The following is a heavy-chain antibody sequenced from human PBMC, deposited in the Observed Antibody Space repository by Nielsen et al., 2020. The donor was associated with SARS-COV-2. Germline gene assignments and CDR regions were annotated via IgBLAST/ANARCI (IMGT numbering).Heavy chain of an antibody. Sequence: SETLSLTCAVYGGSFSGYYWSWIRQPPGKGLEWIGEINHSGSTNYNPSIKSRVTISVDTSKNQFSLKLSSVTAADTAVYYCARSNGEFDYWGQGTLVTVSS. D-gene: IGHD2-8*01. J-gene: IGHJ4*02. V-gene: IGHV4-34*01. CDR3: ARSNGEFDY. CDR2: INHSGST. CDR1: GGSFSGYY.